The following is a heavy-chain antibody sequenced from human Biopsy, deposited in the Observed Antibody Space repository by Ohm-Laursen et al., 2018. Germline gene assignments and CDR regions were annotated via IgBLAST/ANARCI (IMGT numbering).Heavy chain of an antibody. CDR3: ARTPGKAVAGRFLDL. Sequence: TLSLTCSVSGGSTNDYFWSWIRQPAGETLEWIGRIYSSGGSSYNPSLKSRISMSMDTSNNQFSLTLTSVTDADTAVYYCARTPGKAVAGRFLDLWGRGTLVTVSS. CDR1: GGSTNDYF. D-gene: IGHD6-19*01. V-gene: IGHV4-4*07. CDR2: IYSSGGS. J-gene: IGHJ2*01.